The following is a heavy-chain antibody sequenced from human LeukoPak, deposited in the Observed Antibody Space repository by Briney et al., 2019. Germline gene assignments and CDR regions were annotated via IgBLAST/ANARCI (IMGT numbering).Heavy chain of an antibody. D-gene: IGHD2-2*01. CDR3: ARDFRPVVGVGGTFDY. CDR2: ISYDGSNK. J-gene: IGHJ4*02. Sequence: GGSLRLPCAASGFTFSSYAMDWVRQAPGKGLEWVAVISYDGSNKYYADSVKGRFTISRDNSKNTLYLQMNSLRAEDTAVYYCARDFRPVVGVGGTFDYWGQGTLVTVSS. V-gene: IGHV3-30*04. CDR1: GFTFSSYA.